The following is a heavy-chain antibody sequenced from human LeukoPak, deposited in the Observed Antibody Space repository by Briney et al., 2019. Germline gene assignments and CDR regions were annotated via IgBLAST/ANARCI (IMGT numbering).Heavy chain of an antibody. CDR1: GYTFTGYY. J-gene: IGHJ5*02. Sequence: ASVKVSCKASGYTFTGYYMHWVRQAPGQGLEWMGWINPNSGGTNYAQKFQGRVTITADKSTSTAYMELSSLRSEDTAVYYCARDGSRGPVVVPAAILAWFDPWGQGTLVTVSS. D-gene: IGHD2-2*02. CDR2: INPNSGGT. CDR3: ARDGSRGPVVVPAAILAWFDP. V-gene: IGHV1-2*02.